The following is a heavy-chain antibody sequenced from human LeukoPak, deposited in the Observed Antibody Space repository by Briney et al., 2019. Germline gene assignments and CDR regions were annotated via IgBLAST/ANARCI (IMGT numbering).Heavy chain of an antibody. Sequence: SGTLSLTCAVSAGSISSSDWWSWVRQPPGKGLEWIGEIYHSGSTNYNPSLKSRVTISVDKSKNQFSLKLSSVTAADTAVYYCARSFWSGYYIYFDYWGQGTLVTVSS. J-gene: IGHJ4*02. D-gene: IGHD3-3*01. CDR3: ARSFWSGYYIYFDY. V-gene: IGHV4-4*02. CDR2: IYHSGST. CDR1: AGSISSSDW.